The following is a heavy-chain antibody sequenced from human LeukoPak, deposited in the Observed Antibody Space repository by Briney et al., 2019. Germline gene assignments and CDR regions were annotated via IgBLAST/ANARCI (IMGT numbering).Heavy chain of an antibody. CDR3: ARDTHGGYCSGGSCRFDY. CDR1: GFTFSSYA. Sequence: GGSLRLSCAASGFTFSSYAMHWVRQAPGKGLEWVAVISYDGSNKYYADSVKGRFTISRDDSKNTLYLQMNSLRAEDTAVYYCARDTHGGYCSGGSCRFDYWGQGTLVTVSS. V-gene: IGHV3-30-3*01. J-gene: IGHJ4*02. CDR2: ISYDGSNK. D-gene: IGHD2-15*01.